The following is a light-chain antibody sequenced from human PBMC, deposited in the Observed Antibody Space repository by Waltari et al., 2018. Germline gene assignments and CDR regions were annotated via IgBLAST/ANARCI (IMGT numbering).Light chain of an antibody. CDR2: AAS. CDR1: LSVNPY. Sequence: DIQMTQSPSSLSASVGDRVTITCRASLSVNPYLNWYQQKPGKAPKLLIYAASSLQSGVPSRFSGSGSGTDFSLTISSLQAEDSATYYCQQSHSSPYTFGQGTKLEIK. CDR3: QQSHSSPYT. J-gene: IGKJ2*01. V-gene: IGKV1-39*01.